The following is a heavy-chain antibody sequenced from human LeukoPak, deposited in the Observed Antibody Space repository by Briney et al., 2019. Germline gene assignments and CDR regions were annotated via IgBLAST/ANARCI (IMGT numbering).Heavy chain of an antibody. Sequence: PSETLSLTCSVSGYSLSSGYYWGWIRQPPGEGLEWIGSMFHSGRTYYNPSLESRVTMSVDTSKNQFSLKLSSVTAADTAVYYCARAGPYGSGSYYNTPPFDYWGQGTLVTVSS. D-gene: IGHD3-10*01. CDR3: ARAGPYGSGSYYNTPPFDY. J-gene: IGHJ4*02. V-gene: IGHV4-38-2*02. CDR1: GYSLSSGYY. CDR2: MFHSGRT.